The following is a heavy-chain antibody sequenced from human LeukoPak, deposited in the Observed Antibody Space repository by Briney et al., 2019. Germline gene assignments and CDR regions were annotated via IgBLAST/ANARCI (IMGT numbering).Heavy chain of an antibody. V-gene: IGHV3-30*03. CDR2: ISYDGSNK. Sequence: PGRSLRLSCAASGFTFSSYGMHWVRQAPGKGLEWVAVISYDGSNKYYADSVKGRFTIPRDNSKNTLYLQMNSLRAEDTAVYYCATEMATIRRRGYWGQGTLVTVSS. CDR3: ATEMATIRRRGY. CDR1: GFTFSSYG. D-gene: IGHD5-24*01. J-gene: IGHJ4*02.